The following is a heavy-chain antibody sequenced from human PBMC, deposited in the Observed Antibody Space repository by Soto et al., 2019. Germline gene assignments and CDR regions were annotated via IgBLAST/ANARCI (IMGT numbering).Heavy chain of an antibody. CDR2: ISGSGGST. J-gene: IGHJ4*02. CDR3: AKVGRSTPFDY. V-gene: IGHV3-23*01. Sequence: XXSLRLSFAASGFTFSSYAMSWVRQAPGKGLEWVSAISGSGGSTYYADSVRGRFTISRDNSKNTLYLQMNSLRAEDTAVYYCAKVGRSTPFDYWGQGTLVTVSS. CDR1: GFTFSSYA.